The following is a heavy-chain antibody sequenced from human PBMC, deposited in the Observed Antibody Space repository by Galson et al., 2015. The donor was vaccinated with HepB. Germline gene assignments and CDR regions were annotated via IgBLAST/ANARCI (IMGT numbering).Heavy chain of an antibody. D-gene: IGHD6-19*01. V-gene: IGHV3-64D*08. CDR2: IRTNGVTT. CDR1: GFSFNFYT. J-gene: IGHJ6*01. CDR3: VRDRSQDYYGMDV. Sequence: SLRLSCAASGFSFNFYTMYWVRQAPGKGLEYVSSIRTNGVTTDYADSVRGRFTISRDNSKNTLYLQMSSLRTEDTAVYHCVRDRSQDYYGMDVWGQGTTVTVSS.